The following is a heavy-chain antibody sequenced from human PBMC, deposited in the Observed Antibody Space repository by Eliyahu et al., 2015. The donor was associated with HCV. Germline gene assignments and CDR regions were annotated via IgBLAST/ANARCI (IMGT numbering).Heavy chain of an antibody. CDR2: ITGSSSYI. CDR3: ARVGGEQWLVFEAYYFDY. Sequence: EVQLVESGGGLVKPGGSLRLSCAASGFTFSSYXXNWVRQAPGRGLEGVSSITGSSSYIYYADSVKGRFTISRDNAKNSVYLQMNSLRVEDTAVYYCARVGGEQWLVFEAYYFDYWGQGTLVTVSS. D-gene: IGHD6-19*01. CDR1: GFTFSSYX. V-gene: IGHV3-21*01. J-gene: IGHJ4*02.